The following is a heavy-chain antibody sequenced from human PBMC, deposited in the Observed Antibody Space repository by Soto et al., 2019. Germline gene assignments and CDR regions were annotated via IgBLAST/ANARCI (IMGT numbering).Heavy chain of an antibody. CDR1: GFTFSSYW. CDR3: ARSIAARLNWFDP. V-gene: IGHV3-7*01. D-gene: IGHD6-6*01. J-gene: IGHJ5*02. Sequence: PGGSLRFSCAASGFTFSSYWMSWVRQAPGKGLEWVANIKQDGSEKYYVDSVKGRFTISRDNAKNSLYLQMNSLRAEDTAVYYCARSIAARLNWFDPWGQGTLVTVSS. CDR2: IKQDGSEK.